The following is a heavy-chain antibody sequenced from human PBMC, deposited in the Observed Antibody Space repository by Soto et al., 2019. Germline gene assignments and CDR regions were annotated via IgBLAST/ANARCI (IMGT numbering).Heavy chain of an antibody. Sequence: QVQLVQSGAEVKKPGASVKVSCKASGYTFTNYGISWVRQAPGQGLEWVGWISAYNGNTNYAQKXXXRVTLTTNTSTSTAYMEVRSLRSDDTAVYYCAKTIGNDYWGQGTLVTVSS. CDR2: ISAYNGNT. D-gene: IGHD1-1*01. CDR1: GYTFTNYG. J-gene: IGHJ4*02. V-gene: IGHV1-18*01. CDR3: AKTIGNDY.